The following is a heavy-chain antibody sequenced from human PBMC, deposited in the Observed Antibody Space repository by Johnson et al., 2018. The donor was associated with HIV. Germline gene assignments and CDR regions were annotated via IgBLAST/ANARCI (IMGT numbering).Heavy chain of an antibody. J-gene: IGHJ3*02. D-gene: IGHD6-6*01. Sequence: EVQLVESGGGLVQPGRSLRLSCAASGFTFDDYAMHWVRQAPGKGLEWVSGISWNSGSIGYADSVKGRFTISRDNSKNTLYLQMNSLRAEDTAVYYCARAERSASGVDAFDIWGQGTMVTVSS. CDR1: GFTFDDYA. CDR2: ISWNSGSI. V-gene: IGHV3-9*01. CDR3: ARAERSASGVDAFDI.